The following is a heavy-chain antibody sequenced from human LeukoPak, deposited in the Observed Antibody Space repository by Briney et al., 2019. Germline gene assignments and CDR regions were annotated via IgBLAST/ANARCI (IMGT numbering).Heavy chain of an antibody. CDR2: ISGSGGST. CDR3: AKNLTTVTTQYIDY. Sequence: GGSLRLSCAASGFTFSSYAMSWVRQAPGKGLEWVSAISGSGGSTYYADSVKGRFTISKDNSKNTLYLQMNSLRAEDTAVYYCAKNLTTVTTQYIDYWGQGTLVTVSS. V-gene: IGHV3-23*01. J-gene: IGHJ4*02. D-gene: IGHD4-17*01. CDR1: GFTFSSYA.